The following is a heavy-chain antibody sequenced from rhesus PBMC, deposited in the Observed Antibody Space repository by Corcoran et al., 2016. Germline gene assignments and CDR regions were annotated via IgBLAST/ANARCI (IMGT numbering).Heavy chain of an antibody. D-gene: IGHD1-44*01. CDR2: IDPSDSDT. CDR3: ARRGNNNRFDV. V-gene: IGHV5-20*02. Sequence: EVQLVQSGAEVKRPGESLKISCKTSGNSFTSYWISWGRPLPGKGLEWMGAIDPSDSDTRYSPSFQGQVTISADKSISTAYLQWSSLKASDTATYYCARRGNNNRFDVWGPGVLVTVSS. J-gene: IGHJ5-1*01. CDR1: GNSFTSYW.